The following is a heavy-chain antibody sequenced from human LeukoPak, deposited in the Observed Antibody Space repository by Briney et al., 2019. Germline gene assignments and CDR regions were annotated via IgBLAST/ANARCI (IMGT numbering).Heavy chain of an antibody. V-gene: IGHV4-34*01. CDR1: GGSFSGYY. J-gene: IGHJ4*02. Sequence: PSETLSLTCAVYGGSFSGYYWSWIRQPPGKGLEWIGEINHSGSTNYNPSLKRRVTISVDTSKNQFSLKLSSVTAADTAVYYCARGSSDGDYGGYYFDYWGQGTLVTVSS. CDR3: ARGSSDGDYGGYYFDY. D-gene: IGHD4-17*01. CDR2: INHSGST.